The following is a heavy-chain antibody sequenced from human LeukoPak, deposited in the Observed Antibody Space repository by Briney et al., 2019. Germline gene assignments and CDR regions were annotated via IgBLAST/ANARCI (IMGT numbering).Heavy chain of an antibody. J-gene: IGHJ3*02. Sequence: PSETLSLTCTVSGGSISSYYWSWIRQPPGKGLEWIGYIYYSGSTNYNPSLKSRVTISVDTSKNQFSLKLSSVTAADTAVYYCARTGYDSSGYYPSDAFDIWGQGTMVTVPS. CDR1: GGSISSYY. CDR2: IYYSGST. CDR3: ARTGYDSSGYYPSDAFDI. D-gene: IGHD3-22*01. V-gene: IGHV4-59*12.